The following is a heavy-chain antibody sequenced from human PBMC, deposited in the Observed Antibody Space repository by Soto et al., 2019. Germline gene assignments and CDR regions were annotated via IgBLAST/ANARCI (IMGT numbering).Heavy chain of an antibody. V-gene: IGHV1-18*01. CDR2: INVYNGYT. CDR1: GYTFTGFG. CDR3: ARWDR. D-gene: IGHD1-26*01. J-gene: IGHJ4*02. Sequence: QIQLVQSGAEVKKPGASVKVSCKASGYTFTGFGISWVRQAPGQGLEWMGWINVYNGYTNYVQHLQGRVTLTTDTSSSTAYMALRSLRYDDTDVYYCARWDRWGEGTLVTVSS.